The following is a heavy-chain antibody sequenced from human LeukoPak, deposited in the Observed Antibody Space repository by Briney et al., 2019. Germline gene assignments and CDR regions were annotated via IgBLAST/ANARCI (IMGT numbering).Heavy chain of an antibody. J-gene: IGHJ4*02. CDR3: ARDGGYRGYDADC. CDR1: GFTFSTYS. CDR2: ISDSGAM. Sequence: GGSLRLSCAASGFTFSTYSMKWVHQAPGKGLEWVSYISDSGAMYYADSVRGRFTISRENAQNSLFLQMNSLRAEDTAVYYCARDGGYRGYDADCWGQGTLVTVSS. V-gene: IGHV3-48*01. D-gene: IGHD5-12*01.